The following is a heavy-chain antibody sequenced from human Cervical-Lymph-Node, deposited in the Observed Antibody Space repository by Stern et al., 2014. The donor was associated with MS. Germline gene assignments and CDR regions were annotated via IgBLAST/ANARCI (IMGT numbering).Heavy chain of an antibody. CDR3: ARRGADHDACDI. V-gene: IGHV3-30*04. CDR2: ISYDGNYQ. CDR1: GFTFSDYA. Sequence: QMQLVESGGGVVQPGRSLRLSCAASGFTFSDYAFDWVRQAPGKGLEWVTIISYDGNYQKYDDSVKGRITISRDNAKHTRYLKMHSLRSDDTSVYYCARRGADHDACDIWGQGTMVTVSS. J-gene: IGHJ3*02. D-gene: IGHD1-26*01.